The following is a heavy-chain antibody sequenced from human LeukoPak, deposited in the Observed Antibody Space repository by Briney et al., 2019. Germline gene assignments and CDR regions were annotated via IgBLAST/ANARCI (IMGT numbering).Heavy chain of an antibody. J-gene: IGHJ6*03. D-gene: IGHD6-6*01. CDR2: IIPIFGAA. V-gene: IGHV1-69*13. CDR3: ARERGRRSSSSNYYYYYMDV. Sequence: SVKVSCKASGGTFSSYAISWVRQAPGQGLEWMGGIIPIFGAAHYAQKFQGRVTITADESTSTDSMELRSPRSEDTAVYYCARERGRRSSSSNYYYYYMDVWGKGTTVTVSS. CDR1: GGTFSSYA.